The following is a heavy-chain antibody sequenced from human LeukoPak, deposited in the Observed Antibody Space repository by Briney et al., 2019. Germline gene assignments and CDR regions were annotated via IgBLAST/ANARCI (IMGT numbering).Heavy chain of an antibody. Sequence: GGSLRLSCAASGFTFRSYWMSWVRQAPGKGLEWVAVISYDGSNEYYADSVKGRFTISRDNSENILYLQMNSLRAEDTAVYYCARDWSLKDWGQGTLVTVSS. CDR3: ARDWSLKD. J-gene: IGHJ4*02. V-gene: IGHV3-30*03. D-gene: IGHD3-3*01. CDR2: ISYDGSNE. CDR1: GFTFRSYW.